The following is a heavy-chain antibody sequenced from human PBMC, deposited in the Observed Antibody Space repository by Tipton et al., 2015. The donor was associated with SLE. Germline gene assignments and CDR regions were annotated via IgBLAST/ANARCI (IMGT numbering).Heavy chain of an antibody. V-gene: IGHV1-69*01. D-gene: IGHD3-10*01. CDR3: ARSRPSRGWFDP. Sequence: QLVQSGAEVKKPGSSVKVSCKASGGTFSSYAISWVRQAPGQGLEWMGGIIPIFGTANYAQKFQGRVTLTADESTSTAYMELSSLRSEDTVVYYCARSRPSRGWFDPWGQGTLVTVSS. CDR2: IIPIFGTA. CDR1: GGTFSSYA. J-gene: IGHJ5*02.